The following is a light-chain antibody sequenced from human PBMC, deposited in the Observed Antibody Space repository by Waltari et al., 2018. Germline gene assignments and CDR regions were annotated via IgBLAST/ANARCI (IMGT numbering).Light chain of an antibody. CDR2: GAS. CDR1: QSVSSN. CDR3: QQYNNGPPMYT. Sequence: EIVMTQSPATLSVSPGERATLSCRASQSVSSNLAWYQQKPGQAPRLLIYGASTRATGIPARFSGSGSGTEFTLTISSLQSEDFAFYYCQQYNNGPPMYTFGQGTKLEIK. V-gene: IGKV3-15*01. J-gene: IGKJ2*01.